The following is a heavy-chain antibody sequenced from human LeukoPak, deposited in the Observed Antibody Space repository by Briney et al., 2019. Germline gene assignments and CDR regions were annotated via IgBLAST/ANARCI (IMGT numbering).Heavy chain of an antibody. CDR1: GFTFSSYS. Sequence: PGGSLRLSCAASGFTFSSYSMNWVRQAPGKGLEWVSSISSSSSYIYYADSVKGRFTISRDNAKNSLYLQMNSLRAEDTAVYYCARIVSFFYGMDVWGQGTTVTVSS. J-gene: IGHJ6*02. CDR2: ISSSSSYI. D-gene: IGHD2/OR15-2a*01. V-gene: IGHV3-21*01. CDR3: ARIVSFFYGMDV.